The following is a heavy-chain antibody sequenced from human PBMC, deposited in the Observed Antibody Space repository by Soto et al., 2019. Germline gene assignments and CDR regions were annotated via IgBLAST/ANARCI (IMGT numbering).Heavy chain of an antibody. CDR2: MSTYTGDT. Sequence: QVRLVQSGAEVKRPGASVKVSCKTYGYSFTVYGISWVRQAPGQGLEWMGWMSTYTGDTNYARKFRGRVTMTTDISASTASMELRSLTSDDTAVYYCARDPGGATGFDPWGQGTPVFVST. J-gene: IGHJ5*02. CDR1: GYSFTVYG. CDR3: ARDPGGATGFDP. D-gene: IGHD3-10*01. V-gene: IGHV1-18*01.